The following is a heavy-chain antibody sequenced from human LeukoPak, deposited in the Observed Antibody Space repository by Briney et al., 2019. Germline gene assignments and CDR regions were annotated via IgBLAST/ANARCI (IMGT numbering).Heavy chain of an antibody. Sequence: SETLSLTCTVSGGSISGSSYFWGWIRQPPGKGLEWIGSIYYSGNTYYNPSLKSRVTISVDTSKNQFSLKLSSVTAADTAVYYCARLKAVIDYWGQGTLVTVSS. D-gene: IGHD2-21*01. J-gene: IGHJ4*02. CDR3: ARLKAVIDY. CDR2: IYYSGNT. CDR1: GGSISGSSYF. V-gene: IGHV4-39*01.